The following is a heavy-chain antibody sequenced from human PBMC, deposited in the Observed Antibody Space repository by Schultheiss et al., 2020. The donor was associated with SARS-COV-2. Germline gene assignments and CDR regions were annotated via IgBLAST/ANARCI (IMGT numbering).Heavy chain of an antibody. CDR3: ARGEPVDIVATYYYYYMDV. CDR1: GYTFTNYG. CDR2: ISAYNGNT. V-gene: IGHV1-18*01. D-gene: IGHD5-12*01. Sequence: ASVKVSCKASGYTFTNYGISWVRQAPGQGLEWMGWISAYNGNTNYAQKFQGRVTITRDTSASTAYMELSSLRSEDTAVYYCARGEPVDIVATYYYYYMDVWGKGTTVTVSS. J-gene: IGHJ6*03.